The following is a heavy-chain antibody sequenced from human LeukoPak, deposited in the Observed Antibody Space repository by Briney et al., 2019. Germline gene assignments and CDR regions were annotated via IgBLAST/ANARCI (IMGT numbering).Heavy chain of an antibody. CDR2: IYYSGST. CDR1: GASISTYY. D-gene: IGHD2-15*01. CDR3: ARDPPYCSGGSCYSAGYYFDY. J-gene: IGHJ4*02. V-gene: IGHV4-59*06. Sequence: SETLSLTCSVSGASISTYYWSWIRQHPGKGLEWVGYIYYSGSTYYNPSLKSRVTISVDTSKNQFSLKLSSVTAADTAVYYCARDPPYCSGGSCYSAGYYFDYWGQGTLVTVSS.